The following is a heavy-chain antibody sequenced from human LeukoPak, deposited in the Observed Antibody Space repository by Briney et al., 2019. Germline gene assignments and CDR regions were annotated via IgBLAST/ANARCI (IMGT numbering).Heavy chain of an antibody. V-gene: IGHV4-61*08. CDR2: IYYSGST. J-gene: IGHJ4*02. Sequence: SQTLSLTCTVSGGSISSGGYYWSWIRQHPGKGLEWIGYIYYSGSTNYNPSLKSRVTISVDTSKNQFSLKLSSVTAADTAVYYCARSGSGSYSHRYYFDYWGQGTLVTVSS. CDR3: ARSGSGSYSHRYYFDY. CDR1: GGSISSGGYY. D-gene: IGHD3-10*01.